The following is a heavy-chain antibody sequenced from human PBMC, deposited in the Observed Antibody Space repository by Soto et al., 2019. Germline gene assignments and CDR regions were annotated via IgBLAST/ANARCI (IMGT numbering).Heavy chain of an antibody. V-gene: IGHV4-38-2*02. CDR1: GYSIISGYY. Sequence: SETLSLTCVVSGYSIISGYYWAFVRQPPGKELEWIGSIYHSGKTYYKPSLRSRVTVSVDTSKNQFSMKLISVTAADTAVYYCARDKRVTMIGGWFDPWGQGTLVTVSS. CDR3: ARDKRVTMIGGWFDP. J-gene: IGHJ5*02. D-gene: IGHD3-22*01. CDR2: IYHSGKT.